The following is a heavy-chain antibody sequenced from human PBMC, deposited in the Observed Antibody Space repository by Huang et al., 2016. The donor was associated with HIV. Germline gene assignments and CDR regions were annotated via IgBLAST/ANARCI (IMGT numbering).Heavy chain of an antibody. Sequence: QVKLVESGGGVVQPGRSLRLSCAASGLTFSAFAMHWVRQAPGKGLEWVAMISMDGRKPLYADSVKGRFTVSRDNPNNMLFLQIDSLRADDSAVYYCARGSTPDNWSDLLDFWGQGTLVTVSS. CDR3: ARGSTPDNWSDLLDF. J-gene: IGHJ4*02. CDR2: ISMDGRKP. D-gene: IGHD1-1*01. V-gene: IGHV3-30*04. CDR1: GLTFSAFA.